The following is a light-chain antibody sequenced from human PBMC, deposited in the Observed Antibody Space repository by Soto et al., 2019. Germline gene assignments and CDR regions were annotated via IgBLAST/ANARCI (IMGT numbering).Light chain of an antibody. CDR1: SSNIGNNY. V-gene: IGLV1-51*02. CDR3: ATWDNSLSAGV. Sequence: QSVLTQPPSVSAAPGQKVTISCSGSSSNIGNNYVSWYQHLPGTAPKLLIYENNKRPSGIPDRFSGSKSGTSATLGITGLQTGDEADYYCATWDNSLSAGVFGGGTKLTVL. CDR2: ENN. J-gene: IGLJ3*02.